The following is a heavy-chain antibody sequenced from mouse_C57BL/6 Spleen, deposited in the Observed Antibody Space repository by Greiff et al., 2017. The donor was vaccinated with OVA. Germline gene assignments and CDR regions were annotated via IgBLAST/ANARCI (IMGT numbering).Heavy chain of an antibody. CDR2: IDPSDSYT. V-gene: IGHV1-50*01. D-gene: IGHD1-1*01. J-gene: IGHJ4*01. CDR3: ASAVVATPGGAMDY. CDR1: GSTFTSYW. Sequence: VQLQQPGAELVKPGASVKLSCKASGSTFTSYWMQWVKQRPGQGLEWIGEIDPSDSYTNYNQKFKGKATLTVDTSSSTAYMQLSSLTSEDSAVYYCASAVVATPGGAMDYWGQGTSVTVSS.